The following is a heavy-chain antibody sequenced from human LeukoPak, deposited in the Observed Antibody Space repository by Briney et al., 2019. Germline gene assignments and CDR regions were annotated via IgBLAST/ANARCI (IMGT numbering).Heavy chain of an antibody. CDR3: AKSFRSTSLDY. Sequence: GGSLRLSCAASGFTFSSYSMNWVRQAPGKGLEWVSSISSSSSYIYYADSVKGRFTISRDNAKNSLYLQMNSLRAGDTAVYYCAKSFRSTSLDYWGQGTLVTVSS. V-gene: IGHV3-21*04. CDR1: GFTFSSYS. D-gene: IGHD2-2*01. CDR2: ISSSSSYI. J-gene: IGHJ4*02.